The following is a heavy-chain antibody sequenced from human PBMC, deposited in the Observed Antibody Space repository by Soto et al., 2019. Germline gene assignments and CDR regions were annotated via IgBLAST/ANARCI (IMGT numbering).Heavy chain of an antibody. CDR2: TYQSGSA. CDR1: GGSISGGVYS. J-gene: IGHJ6*02. CDR3: ARDYYGMDV. Sequence: SETLSLTCTVSGGSISGGVYSWTWIRQSPGKGLEWIGYTYQSGSAYYNPSLKSRVTISVDRSKNQFSLNLTSVTAADTAVYYCARDYYGMDVWGQGTTVTVSS. V-gene: IGHV4-30-2*06.